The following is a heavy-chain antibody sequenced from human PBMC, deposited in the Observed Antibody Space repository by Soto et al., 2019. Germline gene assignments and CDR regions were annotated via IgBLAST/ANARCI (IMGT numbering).Heavy chain of an antibody. D-gene: IGHD1-26*01. CDR1: GVTFRSYD. V-gene: IGHV1-69*12. J-gene: IGHJ6*02. CDR3: ARKWDAYYGMDV. CDR2: IIPIFGTA. Sequence: QVQLVQSGAEVKKPGSSVKAYCQASGVTFRSYDISWVRQAPGQGLEWMGGIIPIFGTANYAQKFQGRVTITADESTSTAYMELSSLRSDDTAVYYCARKWDAYYGMDVWGQGSTVTVSS.